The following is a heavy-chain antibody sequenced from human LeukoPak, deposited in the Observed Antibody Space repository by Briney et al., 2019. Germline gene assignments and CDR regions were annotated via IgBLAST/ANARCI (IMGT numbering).Heavy chain of an antibody. D-gene: IGHD3-3*01. CDR1: VFTFSSYA. CDR2: ISGSGGST. Sequence: PGVSLRLSCAASVFTFSSYAMSWVRQAPGKGLEWVSAISGSGGSTYYADSVKGRFTISRDNSKNTLYLQMNSLRAEDTAVYYCAKERDYDFWSGYLNSFDYWGQGTLVTVSS. CDR3: AKERDYDFWSGYLNSFDY. V-gene: IGHV3-23*01. J-gene: IGHJ4*02.